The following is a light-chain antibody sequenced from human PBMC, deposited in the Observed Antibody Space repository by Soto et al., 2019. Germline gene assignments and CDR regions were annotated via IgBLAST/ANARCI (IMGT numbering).Light chain of an antibody. J-gene: IGKJ1*01. V-gene: IGKV1-5*03. Sequence: ITIPQSPSTLSVSVVDRVTITCRWSSTISSWLAWYQQQPGKAPKLLIYTASTLKSGVPSRFSGSGSGTEFTLTISSLQTDDFATYYCQHYNSYSEAFGQGTKVDIK. CDR2: TAS. CDR3: QHYNSYSEA. CDR1: STISSW.